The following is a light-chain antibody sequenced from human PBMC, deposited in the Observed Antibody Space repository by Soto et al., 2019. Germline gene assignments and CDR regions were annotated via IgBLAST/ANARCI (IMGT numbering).Light chain of an antibody. J-gene: IGKJ1*01. Sequence: DIQMTQSPSTLSASVGDRVTITCRASQSISSWLAWYQQKPGKAPKLLIYKAFSLESGVPSRFSGSRSGTEFTLTISSLQPDDFATYYCQQYNSYSWTFGQGTKVDIK. CDR1: QSISSW. CDR2: KAF. CDR3: QQYNSYSWT. V-gene: IGKV1-5*03.